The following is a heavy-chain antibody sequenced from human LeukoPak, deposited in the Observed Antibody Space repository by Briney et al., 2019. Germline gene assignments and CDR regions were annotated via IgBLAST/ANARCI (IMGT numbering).Heavy chain of an antibody. Sequence: ASVKVSCKASGYTFTGYYIHWVRQAPGQGLEWMGWINPNRGVTNYAQEFQGRVTMTRDTSISTVYMELSSLISDDTVVYYCARDVSSLERNDAFDIWGQGTMVTVSS. J-gene: IGHJ3*02. CDR1: GYTFTGYY. CDR2: INPNRGVT. D-gene: IGHD5/OR15-5a*01. CDR3: ARDVSSLERNDAFDI. V-gene: IGHV1-2*02.